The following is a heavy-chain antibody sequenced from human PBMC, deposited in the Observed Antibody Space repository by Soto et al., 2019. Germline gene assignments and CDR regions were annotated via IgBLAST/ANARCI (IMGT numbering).Heavy chain of an antibody. CDR3: ARDRRLITMVRGVSLWFDP. J-gene: IGHJ5*02. D-gene: IGHD3-10*01. Sequence: SETLSLTCAVYGGSFSGYYWSWIRQPPGKGLEWIGEINHSGSTNYNPSLKSRVTISVDTSKNQFSLKLSSVTAADTAVYYCARDRRLITMVRGVSLWFDPWGQGTLVTSPQ. CDR2: INHSGST. V-gene: IGHV4-34*01. CDR1: GGSFSGYY.